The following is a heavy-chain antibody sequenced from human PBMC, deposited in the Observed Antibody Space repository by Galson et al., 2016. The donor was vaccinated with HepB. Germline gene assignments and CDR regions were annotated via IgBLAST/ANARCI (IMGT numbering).Heavy chain of an antibody. J-gene: IGHJ4*02. Sequence: LSLTCTVSGDSISSGDYYWSWIRQSPGKGLEWIGYIHYSGRPYYNPSLKSRVSISKDTSKNQFSLNLSSVTAADTAVFYCAYTFYYDSSGYSPFDNWGQGTLVIVSS. V-gene: IGHV4-30-4*01. CDR3: AYTFYYDSSGYSPFDN. CDR1: GDSISSGDYY. D-gene: IGHD3-22*01. CDR2: IHYSGRP.